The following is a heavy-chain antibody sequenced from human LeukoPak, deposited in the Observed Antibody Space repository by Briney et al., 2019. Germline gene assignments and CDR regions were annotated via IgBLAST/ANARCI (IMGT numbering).Heavy chain of an antibody. CDR1: GYTFTGYY. D-gene: IGHD2-21*02. V-gene: IGHV1-2*02. Sequence: ASVKVSCKASGYTFTGYYMHWVRQAPRQGLEWMGLINPNSGGTNYAQKFQGRVTMTRDTSTCTAYMELSRLRSEDTAVYYCARDEAYCGGDCYPAAFDIWGQGTMVTVSS. CDR3: ARDEAYCGGDCYPAAFDI. CDR2: INPNSGGT. J-gene: IGHJ3*02.